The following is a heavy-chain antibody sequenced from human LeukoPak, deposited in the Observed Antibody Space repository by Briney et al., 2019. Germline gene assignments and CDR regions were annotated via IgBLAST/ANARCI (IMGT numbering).Heavy chain of an antibody. CDR3: ARAGGYSGYDYATDFDY. CDR1: GYTFTSYY. V-gene: IGHV1-2*06. J-gene: IGHJ4*02. Sequence: ASVKVSCKASGYTFTSYYMHWVRQAPGQGLEWMGRINPNSGGTNYAQKFQGRVTMTRDTSISTAYMELSRLRSDDTAVYYCARAGGYSGYDYATDFDYWGQGTLVTVSS. CDR2: INPNSGGT. D-gene: IGHD5-12*01.